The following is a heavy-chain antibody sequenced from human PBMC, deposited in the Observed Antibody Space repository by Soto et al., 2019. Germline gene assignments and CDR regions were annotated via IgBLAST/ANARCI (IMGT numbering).Heavy chain of an antibody. D-gene: IGHD6-13*01. V-gene: IGHV4-59*08. CDR2: IYYSGST. CDR3: ARLSGIAAATNWFDP. Sequence: PGKGLEWIGYIYYSGSTNYNPSLKSRVTISVDTSKNQFSLKLSSVTAADTAVYYCARLSGIAAATNWFDPWGQGTLVSVSS. J-gene: IGHJ5*02.